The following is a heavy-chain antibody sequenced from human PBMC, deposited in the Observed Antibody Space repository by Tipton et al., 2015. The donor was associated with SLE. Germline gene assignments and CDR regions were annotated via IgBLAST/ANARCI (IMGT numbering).Heavy chain of an antibody. V-gene: IGHV3-30-3*01. CDR1: GFTFSSYA. CDR3: ARGRGGEQWLVDY. Sequence: VQSGGSLRLSCEASGFTFSSYAMHWVRQAPGKGLEWVAVISYDGSNKYYADSVKGRFTISRDNSKNTPYLQMNSLRAEDTAVYYCARGRGGEQWLVDYWGQGTLVTVSS. J-gene: IGHJ4*02. D-gene: IGHD6-19*01. CDR2: ISYDGSNK.